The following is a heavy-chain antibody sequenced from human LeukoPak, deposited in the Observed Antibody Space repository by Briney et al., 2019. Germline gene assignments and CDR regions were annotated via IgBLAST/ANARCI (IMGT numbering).Heavy chain of an antibody. CDR2: MNPNSGNT. D-gene: IGHD1-7*01. CDR3: VKPNYQVSGSYYFYMDV. V-gene: IGHV1-8*01. J-gene: IGHJ6*03. Sequence: GASVKVSCKASGYTFTSYDINWVRQATGQGLEWMGWMNPNSGNTGYAQKFQGRVTMTRNTSISTAYMELSSLRPEDTALYYCVKPNYQVSGSYYFYMDVWGKGTTVTVSS. CDR1: GYTFTSYD.